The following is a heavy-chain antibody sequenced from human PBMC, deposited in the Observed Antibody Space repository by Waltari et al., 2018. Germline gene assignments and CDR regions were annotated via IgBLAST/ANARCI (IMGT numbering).Heavy chain of an antibody. Sequence: QVQLVQSGAEVKKPGASVKVSCQASGYSFSSYGITWVRQAPGQRLEWMGCISPYNGNTYYAQNLQGRVTMTTDTSTDTAYLELRNLRSDDTAVYYCARGVDSPAYWGQGTLVTVSS. CDR2: ISPYNGNT. V-gene: IGHV1-18*01. D-gene: IGHD3-9*01. CDR3: ARGVDSPAY. J-gene: IGHJ4*02. CDR1: GYSFSSYG.